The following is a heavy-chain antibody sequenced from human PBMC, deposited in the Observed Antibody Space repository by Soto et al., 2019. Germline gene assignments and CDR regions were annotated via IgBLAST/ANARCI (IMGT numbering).Heavy chain of an antibody. CDR3: ARDGEEPGLYLDY. D-gene: IGHD7-27*01. J-gene: IGHJ4*02. CDR1: GFAFSVYG. CDR2: IYYDGSNQ. V-gene: IGHV3-33*01. Sequence: RGALILSCAASGFAFSVYGMRWVGQAPGKGLEWVAVIYYDGSNQQYTDCVKGRFTISRDNAKNSLYLQVNSLRAEDTAVYHCARDGEEPGLYLDYWGQGTLVTVSS.